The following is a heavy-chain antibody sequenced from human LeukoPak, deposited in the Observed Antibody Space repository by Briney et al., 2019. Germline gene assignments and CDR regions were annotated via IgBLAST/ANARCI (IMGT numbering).Heavy chain of an antibody. CDR3: ARDLPDSGILTAQDI. J-gene: IGHJ3*02. D-gene: IGHD3-9*01. Sequence: GASVKVSFTASGSSFTSYYMHWVRQAPGQGLERMGWINPNSGGTNYAQKFQGRVTMTRDTSISTAYMELSSLRSDDTAVYYCARDLPDSGILTAQDIWGQGTMVTVSS. V-gene: IGHV1-2*02. CDR2: INPNSGGT. CDR1: GSSFTSYY.